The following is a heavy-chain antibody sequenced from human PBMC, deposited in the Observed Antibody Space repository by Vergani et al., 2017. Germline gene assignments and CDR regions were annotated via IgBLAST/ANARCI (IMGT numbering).Heavy chain of an antibody. Sequence: EVLLVESGGDLVQPGGSLRLSCEASGFTFSSDAMSWVRQAPGKGLEWVSYISSSGSTIYYADSVKGRFTISRDNAKNSLYLQMNSLRAEDTAFYYCADLYGDDGFSPFWGQGTLVTVSS. CDR3: ADLYGDDGFSPF. J-gene: IGHJ4*02. D-gene: IGHD2-21*01. CDR1: GFTFSSDA. V-gene: IGHV3-48*03. CDR2: ISSSGSTI.